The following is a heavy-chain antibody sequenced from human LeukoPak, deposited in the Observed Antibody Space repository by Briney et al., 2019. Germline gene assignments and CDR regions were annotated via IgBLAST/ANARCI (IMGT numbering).Heavy chain of an antibody. Sequence: QGGRCLTPSCAAASLTFSSYEMNSVRQAPREWLGWVSYISSSGSTIYYADSVTGRFTISRDNAKNSLYLQMHSLRAEDTAVYYCARVPAAILGFDYWGQGTLVTVSS. CDR3: ARVPAAILGFDY. D-gene: IGHD2-2*02. V-gene: IGHV3-48*03. CDR2: ISSSGSTI. J-gene: IGHJ4*02. CDR1: SLTFSSYE.